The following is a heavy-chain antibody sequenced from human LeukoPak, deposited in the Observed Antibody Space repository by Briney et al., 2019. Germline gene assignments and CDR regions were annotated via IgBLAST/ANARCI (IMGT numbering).Heavy chain of an antibody. CDR2: INYSGNT. Sequence: PSETLSLTCTVSGDSISSYYWSWFRQPPGKGLEWMGYINYSGNTNYNPSLKSRVTISVDTSKNQFSLRLTSVTAADTAVYYCAREGRQDYVYFDCWGQGTLVTVSS. V-gene: IGHV4-59*01. D-gene: IGHD4-17*01. CDR1: GDSISSYY. J-gene: IGHJ4*02. CDR3: AREGRQDYVYFDC.